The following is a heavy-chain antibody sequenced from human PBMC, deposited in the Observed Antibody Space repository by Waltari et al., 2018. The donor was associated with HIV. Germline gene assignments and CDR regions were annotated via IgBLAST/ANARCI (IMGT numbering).Heavy chain of an antibody. V-gene: IGHV4-59*01. D-gene: IGHD3-3*01. CDR3: ARGTGVRFCSS. CDR2: IYSTGTT. Sequence: QVQLQESGPGLVKPSETLSLTCTVSGGSINTYFWNWFRQPPGKVREWIGYIYSTGTTKYTPSLKSRVTMSVDTSKNQFSLKVRSVIAADTAVYYCARGTGVRFCSSWGQGTLVTVSS. CDR1: GGSINTYF. J-gene: IGHJ5*02.